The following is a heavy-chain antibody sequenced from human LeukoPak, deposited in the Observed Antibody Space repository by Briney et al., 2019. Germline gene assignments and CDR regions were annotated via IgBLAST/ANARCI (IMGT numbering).Heavy chain of an antibody. V-gene: IGHV4-59*08. D-gene: IGHD3-3*01. J-gene: IGHJ4*02. CDR1: GGSINSYY. CDR3: ARLTRFVSGVLNPLDS. Sequence: SETLSLTCTVSGGSINSYYWSWIREPPGKGLEWIGYVYSSGYTNYNPSLKSRVTISVDTSNNQFSLRLSSVTAADTAVYYCARLTRFVSGVLNPLDSWGQGTLVTVSS. CDR2: VYSSGYT.